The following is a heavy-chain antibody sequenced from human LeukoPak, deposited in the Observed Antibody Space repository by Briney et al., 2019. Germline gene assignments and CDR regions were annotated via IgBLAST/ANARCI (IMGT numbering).Heavy chain of an antibody. J-gene: IGHJ4*02. D-gene: IGHD2-15*01. CDR1: GYSISSGYH. Sequence: SETLSHTFAVSGYSISSGYHWGWVRQPPGKGLEWIGSIYHSGKTYYNPSLKSRVTISVDTSMNQFSLKLSSVTAADTAVYYCARTLYCSGTTCYSPELFHSWGQGTLVTVSS. CDR2: IYHSGKT. V-gene: IGHV4-38-2*01. CDR3: ARTLYCSGTTCYSPELFHS.